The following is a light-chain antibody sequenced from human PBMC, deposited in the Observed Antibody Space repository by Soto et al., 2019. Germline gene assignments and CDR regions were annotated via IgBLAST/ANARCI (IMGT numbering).Light chain of an antibody. V-gene: IGKV1-5*01. CDR2: DAS. CDR1: QSISSW. CDR3: QRTY. Sequence: DIQMTQSPSTLSASVGDRVTITCRASQSISSWLAWYQQKPGKAPKLLIYDASSLESGVPSRFSGSGSRTDFTLTISSLQPEDVATYYGQRTYFGEGTRREIK. J-gene: IGKJ5*01.